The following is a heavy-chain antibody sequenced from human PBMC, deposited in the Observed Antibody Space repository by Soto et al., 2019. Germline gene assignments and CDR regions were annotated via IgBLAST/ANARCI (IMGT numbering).Heavy chain of an antibody. CDR1: GFTFSRVS. CDR3: ARVAY. V-gene: IGHV3-21*04. Sequence: PGESLKISCEASGFTFSRVSMNWVRQGPGKGLEWVASISSASSETWYADSVKGRFIISRDNAQNSLFLQMTTLRPEDSAIYYCARVAYWGPGTKVTVSS. CDR2: ISSASSET. J-gene: IGHJ4*02.